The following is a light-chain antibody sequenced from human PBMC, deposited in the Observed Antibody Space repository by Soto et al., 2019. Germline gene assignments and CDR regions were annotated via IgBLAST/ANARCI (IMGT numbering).Light chain of an antibody. CDR3: QQYDSSWT. J-gene: IGKJ1*01. Sequence: EIVLTQSPATLSLSPGERATLSCRASQSVSTYLAWFQQKPGQAPRLLIYDASNRATGIPDRFSGSGSGTDFTLTISRLEPEDFAVYYCQQYDSSWTFGQGTKVDI. V-gene: IGKV3-11*01. CDR1: QSVSTY. CDR2: DAS.